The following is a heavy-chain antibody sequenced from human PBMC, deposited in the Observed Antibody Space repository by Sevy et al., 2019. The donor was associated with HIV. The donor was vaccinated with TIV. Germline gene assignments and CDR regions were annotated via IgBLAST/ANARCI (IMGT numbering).Heavy chain of an antibody. J-gene: IGHJ3*02. Sequence: GGSLRLSCAASGLTFTSYAMNWVRQAPGKGLEWVSTISGSGGSTYYGDSVKGRFTISRDNSKNTLYLQMSSLRAEDTAVYYCAKDRYEGSGDYPEGAFDIWGQGTKVTVSS. V-gene: IGHV3-23*01. CDR1: GLTFTSYA. CDR2: ISGSGGST. CDR3: AKDRYEGSGDYPEGAFDI. D-gene: IGHD3-22*01.